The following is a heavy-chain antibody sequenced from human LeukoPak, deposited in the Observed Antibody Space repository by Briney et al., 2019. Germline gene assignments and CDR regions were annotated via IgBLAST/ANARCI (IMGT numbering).Heavy chain of an antibody. CDR3: ARCPYSTSSWSDP. Sequence: QPGGSLRLSCAASGLTVSSDYMCWVRQAPGKGLEGVSVIYSGGGTYYADSVRGRFTISRDNSKNTLYLQLNSLRAEDTAVYYCARCPYSTSSWSDPWGQGTLVTVSS. J-gene: IGHJ5*02. V-gene: IGHV3-66*01. CDR1: GLTVSSDY. CDR2: IYSGGGT. D-gene: IGHD6-6*01.